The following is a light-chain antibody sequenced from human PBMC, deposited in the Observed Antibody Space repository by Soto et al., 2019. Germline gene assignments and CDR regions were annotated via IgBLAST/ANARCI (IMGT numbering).Light chain of an antibody. CDR3: SSFTTSSTLI. J-gene: IGLJ2*01. Sequence: QSALTQPASVSGSPGQAITISCTGTSSDVGRYNYVSWYQQYSGKAPKLMIYGVTNRPSGVSDRFSGSKSGNTASLTISGLQAEDEGDYSCSSFTTSSTLIFGGGTKLTVL. V-gene: IGLV2-14*03. CDR1: SSDVGRYNY. CDR2: GVT.